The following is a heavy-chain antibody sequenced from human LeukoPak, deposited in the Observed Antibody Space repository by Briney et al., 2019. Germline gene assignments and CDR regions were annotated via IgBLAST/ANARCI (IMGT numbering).Heavy chain of an antibody. CDR3: ASVAGGSGWYQVEYFDY. D-gene: IGHD6-19*01. J-gene: IGHJ4*02. Sequence: ASVKVSCKASGYTFTSYDINWVRQATGQGLEWMGWMNPNSGNTGYAQKFQGRVTITRNTSISTAYMELSSLRSEDTAVYYCASVAGGSGWYQVEYFDYWGQGTLVTVSS. CDR2: MNPNSGNT. V-gene: IGHV1-8*03. CDR1: GYTFTSYD.